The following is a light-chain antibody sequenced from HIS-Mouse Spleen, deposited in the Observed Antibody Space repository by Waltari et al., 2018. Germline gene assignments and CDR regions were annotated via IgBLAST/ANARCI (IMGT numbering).Light chain of an antibody. CDR1: QSVSSY. CDR2: DAS. CDR3: QQRSNWWT. V-gene: IGKV3-11*01. J-gene: IGKJ1*01. Sequence: EIVLTQSQATLSLSPGESATLSCRASQSVSSYLAWYQQKPGQAPRLLIYDASNRATGIPARFSGSGSGTDFTLTISSLEPEDFAVYYCQQRSNWWTFGQGTKVEIK.